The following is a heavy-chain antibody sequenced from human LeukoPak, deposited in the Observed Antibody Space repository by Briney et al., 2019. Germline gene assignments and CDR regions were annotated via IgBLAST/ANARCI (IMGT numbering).Heavy chain of an antibody. CDR2: IKRKTDGGTT. CDR1: GFVFTNAW. Sequence: GGSLTLSCAASGFVFTNAWMNWARQAPGKGLEWVGRIKRKTDGGTTGYAAPVKGRFTISRDDSKNTMYLQMNSLRAEDTAVCYCAKGYIVSSGYLVSDAFDIWGQGTMVTVSS. D-gene: IGHD3-22*01. V-gene: IGHV3-15*07. CDR3: AKGYIVSSGYLVSDAFDI. J-gene: IGHJ3*02.